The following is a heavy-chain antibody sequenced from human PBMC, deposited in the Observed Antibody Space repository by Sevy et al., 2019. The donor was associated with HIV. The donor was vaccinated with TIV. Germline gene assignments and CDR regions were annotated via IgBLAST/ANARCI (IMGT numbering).Heavy chain of an antibody. Sequence: ASVKVSCKVSGYTLTKLSMHWVRQAPGKGLEWMGGFDPEDGETIYAQTFQDRITMTEDTSTDTAYMELNSLRSEDTAVCYCASGREYYYGNSGYFDYWGQGTLVTVSS. D-gene: IGHD3-22*01. V-gene: IGHV1-24*01. CDR1: GYTLTKLS. J-gene: IGHJ4*02. CDR2: FDPEDGET. CDR3: ASGREYYYGNSGYFDY.